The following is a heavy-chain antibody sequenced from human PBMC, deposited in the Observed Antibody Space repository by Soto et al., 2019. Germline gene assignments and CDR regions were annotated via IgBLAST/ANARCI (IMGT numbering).Heavy chain of an antibody. CDR1: GGSISSYY. J-gene: IGHJ4*02. CDR2: IYYSGST. V-gene: IGHV4-59*01. CDR3: ARYSVTAIPHFDY. D-gene: IGHD2-21*02. Sequence: SETLSLTCTVSGGSISSYYWSWIRQPPGKGLEWIGYIYYSGSTNYNPSLKSRVTISVDTSKNQFSLKLSSVTAADTAVYYCARYSVTAIPHFDYWGQGTLVTVSS.